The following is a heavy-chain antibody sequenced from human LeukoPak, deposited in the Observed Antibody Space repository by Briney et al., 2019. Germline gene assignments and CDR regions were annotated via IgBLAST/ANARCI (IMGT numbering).Heavy chain of an antibody. Sequence: ASEKVSCKASGYTFTGYYMHWVRQAPGQGLEWMGWINPNSGGTNYAQKFQGRVTMTRDTSISTAYMELSRLRSDDTAVYYCARVACSGGSCYPYYFDYWGQGTLVTVSS. CDR3: ARVACSGGSCYPYYFDY. CDR2: INPNSGGT. V-gene: IGHV1-2*02. D-gene: IGHD2-15*01. CDR1: GYTFTGYY. J-gene: IGHJ4*02.